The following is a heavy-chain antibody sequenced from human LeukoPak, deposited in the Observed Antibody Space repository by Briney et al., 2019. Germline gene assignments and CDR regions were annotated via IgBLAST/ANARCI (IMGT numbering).Heavy chain of an antibody. CDR3: ARGYSGYDVSFDY. Sequence: SETLSLTCAVSGGSISSGGYSWSWIRQPPGKGLEWIGYIYHSGSTYYNPSLKSRVTISVDRSKNQFSLKLSSVTAADTAVYYCARGYSGYDVSFDYWGRGTLVTVSS. V-gene: IGHV4-30-2*01. D-gene: IGHD5-12*01. CDR2: IYHSGST. J-gene: IGHJ4*02. CDR1: GGSISSGGYS.